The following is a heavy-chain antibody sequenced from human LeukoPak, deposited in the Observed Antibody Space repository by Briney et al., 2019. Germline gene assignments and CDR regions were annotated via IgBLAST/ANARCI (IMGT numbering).Heavy chain of an antibody. J-gene: IGHJ4*02. D-gene: IGHD6-13*01. CDR3: ARDRHINSWSNDRFDY. CDR2: INQDASEI. Sequence: PGGSLRLSCAASRFTFSNYWMTWVRQAPGKGLEWVGNINQDASEINYVDSVKGRFTISRVNAENSLYLQMNSLRAEDTAIYYCARDRHINSWSNDRFDYWGQGVLVTVSS. V-gene: IGHV3-7*01. CDR1: RFTFSNYW.